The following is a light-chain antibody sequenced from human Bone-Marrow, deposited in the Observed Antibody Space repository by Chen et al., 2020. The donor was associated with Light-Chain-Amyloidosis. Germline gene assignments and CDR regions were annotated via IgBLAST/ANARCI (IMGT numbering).Light chain of an antibody. CDR1: QSIRSY. V-gene: IGKV1-39*01. CDR2: AAY. J-gene: IGKJ2*01. Sequence: DIQMTQSPSSLSASVGDRVTITCRASQSIRSYLNWYQQKPGKAPKLLIYAAYSLQSGVPSRFSGSGSGTDFTLTISSLQPEDFATYYCQQSYSTLEYTFGQGTKLEIK. CDR3: QQSYSTLEYT.